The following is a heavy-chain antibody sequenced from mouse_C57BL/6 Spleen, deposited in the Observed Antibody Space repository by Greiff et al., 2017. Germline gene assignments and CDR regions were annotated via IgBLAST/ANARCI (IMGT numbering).Heavy chain of an antibody. J-gene: IGHJ2*01. Sequence: EVKVVESGGGLVQSGRSLRLSCATSGFTFSDFYMEWVRQAPGKGLEWIAASRNIANDYTTEYSASVKGRFIVSRDTSHSILYLQMNALRAEDAAYYYCAGDAVRWFDYWGQGTTVTVSS. CDR3: AGDAVRWFDY. CDR2: SRNIANDYTT. D-gene: IGHD1-1*02. CDR1: GFTFSDFY. V-gene: IGHV7-1*01.